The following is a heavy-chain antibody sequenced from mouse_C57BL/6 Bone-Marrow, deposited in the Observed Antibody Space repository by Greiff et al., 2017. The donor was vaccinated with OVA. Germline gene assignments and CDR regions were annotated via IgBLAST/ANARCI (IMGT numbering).Heavy chain of an antibody. CDR2: IYPRSGNT. J-gene: IGHJ2*01. D-gene: IGHD2-5*01. Sequence: LQESGAELARPGASVKLSCKASGYTFTSSGISWVKQRTGQGLEWIGEIYPRSGNTYYNEKFKGKATLTADKSSSTAYMELRSLTSEDSAVYFCAKSHSNYVYWGQGTTLTVSS. CDR3: AKSHSNYVY. CDR1: GYTFTSSG. V-gene: IGHV1-81*01.